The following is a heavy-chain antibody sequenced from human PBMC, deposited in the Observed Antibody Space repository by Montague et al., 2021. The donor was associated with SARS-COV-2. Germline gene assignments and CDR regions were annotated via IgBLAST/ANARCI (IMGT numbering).Heavy chain of an antibody. J-gene: IGHJ6*02. CDR1: GFTFSTCG. CDR2: ISGSSGTI. V-gene: IGHV3-48*04. Sequence: SLRLSCAATGFTFSTCGMTWVRQAPGKGLEWISYISGSSGTIHYADSVKDRFTISRDNARDSLSLQMNSLRADDTAIYYCARHDSWSDYLMRTLYGMDVWGQGTTVIVSS. D-gene: IGHD3-3*01. CDR3: ARHDSWSDYLMRTLYGMDV.